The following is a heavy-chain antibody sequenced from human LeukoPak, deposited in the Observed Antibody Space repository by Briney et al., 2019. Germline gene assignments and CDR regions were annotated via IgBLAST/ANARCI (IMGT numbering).Heavy chain of an antibody. CDR2: ISSSSSYI. J-gene: IGHJ5*02. CDR1: GFTFSSYS. V-gene: IGHV3-21*01. Sequence: GGSLRLSCAASGFTFSSYSMNWVRQAPGKGLEWVSSISSSSSYIYCADSVKGRFTISRDNAKNSLYLQMNSLRAEDTAVYYCARDPYGSGSYGWFDPWGQGTLVTVSS. CDR3: ARDPYGSGSYGWFDP. D-gene: IGHD3-10*01.